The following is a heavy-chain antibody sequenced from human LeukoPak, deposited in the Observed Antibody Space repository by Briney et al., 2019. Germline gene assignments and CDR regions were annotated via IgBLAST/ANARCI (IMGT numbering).Heavy chain of an antibody. CDR3: AREAVADSSGYYDY. V-gene: IGHV4-59*01. D-gene: IGHD3-22*01. CDR1: GGSISSYY. J-gene: IGHJ4*02. Sequence: SETLSLTCTVSGGSISSYYWSWIRQAPGKGLEWIGYIYYSGSTNYNPSLKSRVTISVDTSKNQFSLELSSVTAADTAVYYCAREAVADSSGYYDYWGQGTLVTVSS. CDR2: IYYSGST.